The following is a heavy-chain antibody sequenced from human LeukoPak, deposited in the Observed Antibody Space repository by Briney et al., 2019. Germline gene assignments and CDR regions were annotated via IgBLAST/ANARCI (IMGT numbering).Heavy chain of an antibody. CDR1: GGSISSYY. CDR2: IYFSGST. Sequence: SETLSLTCTVSGGSISSYYWSWIRQPPGKGLEWIGYIYFSGSTNYNPSLKSRVTISVDTSKNQFSLKLSSVTAADTAVYYCARRGRGDAFDIWGQGTMVTVFS. CDR3: ARRGRGDAFDI. J-gene: IGHJ3*02. V-gene: IGHV4-59*01.